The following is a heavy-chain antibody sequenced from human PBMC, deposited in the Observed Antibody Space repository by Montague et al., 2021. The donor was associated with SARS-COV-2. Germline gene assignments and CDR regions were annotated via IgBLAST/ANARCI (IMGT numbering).Heavy chain of an antibody. Sequence: SETLSLTCTVSGGSIRSYYWSWIRQPPGKGLEWIGYIYYSGSTNYNPSLKSRVTISVDTSKNQFSLKLSSVTAADTAVYHCAREGILWFGDLAPYYYGMDGWGQGTTVTVSS. CDR3: AREGILWFGDLAPYYYGMDG. J-gene: IGHJ6*02. CDR2: IYYSGST. V-gene: IGHV4-59*01. CDR1: GGSIRSYY. D-gene: IGHD3-10*01.